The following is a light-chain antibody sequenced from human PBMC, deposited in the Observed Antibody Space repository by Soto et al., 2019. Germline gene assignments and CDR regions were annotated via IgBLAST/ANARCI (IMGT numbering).Light chain of an antibody. Sequence: QSALTQPRSVSGSPGQSVTIPCTGTSSDVGNYNFVSWYQQHPGKAPKVMIYDVSQRPSGVPDRFSGSKSGNTASLTISGLQPEDEADYYCCSYARSSTSWVFGGGTKLTVL. CDR1: SSDVGNYNF. CDR2: DVS. CDR3: CSYARSSTSWV. J-gene: IGLJ3*02. V-gene: IGLV2-11*01.